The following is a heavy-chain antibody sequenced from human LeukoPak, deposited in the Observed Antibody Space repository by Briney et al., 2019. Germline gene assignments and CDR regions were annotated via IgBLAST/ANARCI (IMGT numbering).Heavy chain of an antibody. CDR3: ARSCRSGYYSGFDY. Sequence: GGSLRLSCAASGFTFDDYAMHWVRQAPGKGLEWVSGISWNSVGIGYADSVKGRFTVSRDNAKNSLYLQMNSLRAEDTALYYCARSCRSGYYSGFDYWGQGTLVTVSS. CDR1: GFTFDDYA. D-gene: IGHD3-3*01. J-gene: IGHJ4*02. V-gene: IGHV3-9*01. CDR2: ISWNSVGI.